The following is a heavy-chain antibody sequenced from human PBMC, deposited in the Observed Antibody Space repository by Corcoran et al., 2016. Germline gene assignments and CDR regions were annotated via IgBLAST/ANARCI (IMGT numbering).Heavy chain of an antibody. CDR2: IYSGGST. CDR3: ASDDSGY. CDR1: GFTVSSNY. Sequence: EVQLVESGGGLIQPGGSLRLSCAASGFTVSSNYMSWVRQAPGKGLEWVSVIYSGGSTYYADAVQGRFTITRDNSKNKLYIQMNSLRAEDAAVYYCASDDSGYWGQGTLVTVSS. D-gene: IGHD3-10*01. J-gene: IGHJ4*02. V-gene: IGHV3-53*01.